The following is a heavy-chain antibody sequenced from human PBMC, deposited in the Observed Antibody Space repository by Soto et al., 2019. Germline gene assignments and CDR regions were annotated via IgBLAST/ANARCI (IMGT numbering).Heavy chain of an antibody. CDR1: GYTFTGYY. CDR2: INLNSGGT. CDR3: ARVAFPLYYDILTGYYDYYYYGMDV. Sequence: ASVKVSCKASGYTFTGYYMHWVRQAPGQGLEWMGWINLNSGGTNFAQKFQGWFTLTRDTSISTAYMELSSLSSDDTAVYYCARVAFPLYYDILTGYYDYYYYGMDVWGKGTTVTVSS. D-gene: IGHD3-9*01. V-gene: IGHV1-2*04. J-gene: IGHJ6*04.